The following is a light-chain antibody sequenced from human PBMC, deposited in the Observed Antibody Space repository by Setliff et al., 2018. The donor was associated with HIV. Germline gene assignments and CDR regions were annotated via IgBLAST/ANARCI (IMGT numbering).Light chain of an antibody. V-gene: IGLV2-11*01. CDR3: CSYAGKFTWL. J-gene: IGLJ2*01. Sequence: SVLTQPRSVSGSPGQSVTISCTGTSSDVGDYNHVSWYQQHPGRAPKLIIYDANKRPSGVPDRFSASKSGNTASLTISGLQAEDEADYYCSYAGKFTWLLGGGTKVTVL. CDR2: DAN. CDR1: SSDVGDYNH.